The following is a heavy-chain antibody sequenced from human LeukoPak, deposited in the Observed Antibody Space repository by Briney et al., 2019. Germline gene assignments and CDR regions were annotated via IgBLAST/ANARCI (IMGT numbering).Heavy chain of an antibody. CDR1: GGSINSYY. CDR2: IYTSGTT. D-gene: IGHD6-13*01. V-gene: IGHV4-4*07. CDR3: ARGAGSSWYYFDY. J-gene: IGHJ4*02. Sequence: SETLSLTCTVSGGSINSYYWSWIRQPAGKGLEWIGRIYTSGTTNYNPSLKSRVTMSVDTSKNQFSLKLSSVTAADTAVYYCARGAGSSWYYFDYWGQGTLVTVSS.